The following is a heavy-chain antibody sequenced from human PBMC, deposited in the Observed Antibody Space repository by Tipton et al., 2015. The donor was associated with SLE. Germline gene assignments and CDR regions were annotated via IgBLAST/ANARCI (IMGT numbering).Heavy chain of an antibody. CDR2: IYYSGST. D-gene: IGHD3-16*01. J-gene: IGHJ6*02. Sequence: TLSLTCTVSGGSISIHYWSWIRQPPGKGLEWIGYIYYSGSTNYNPSLKSRVTISVDTSKNQFSLKLSSVTAADTAVYYCARDMSNTMDVWGQGTTVTVSS. V-gene: IGHV4-59*11. CDR1: GGSISIHY. CDR3: ARDMSNTMDV.